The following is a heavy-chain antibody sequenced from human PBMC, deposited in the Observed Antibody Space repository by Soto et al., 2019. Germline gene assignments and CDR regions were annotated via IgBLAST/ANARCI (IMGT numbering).Heavy chain of an antibody. D-gene: IGHD5-18*01. V-gene: IGHV3-30*02. CDR2: VWKDGSNR. Sequence: GGSLRLSCAASGITFSDYGMRWVRQAPGKGLEWVAGVWKDGSNRYYVDSVKGRFTISRDNSKNTLYLQMNSLRDEDTAVYYCAKVPRGSNFGYYNFWGQGTLITVSS. CDR1: GITFSDYG. CDR3: AKVPRGSNFGYYNF. J-gene: IGHJ4*02.